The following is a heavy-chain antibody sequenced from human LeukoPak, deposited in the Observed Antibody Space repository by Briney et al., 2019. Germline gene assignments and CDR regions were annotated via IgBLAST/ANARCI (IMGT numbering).Heavy chain of an antibody. Sequence: PGGSLRLSCAASGFTVSTNYMSWVRQAPGKGLEWVSVIYSGDNTYYADSVKGRFTVSRDTSKNTLYVQMNSLRAEDTAVYYCARVLPLSAYGMDPWGQGTLVTVSS. CDR2: IYSGDNT. CDR3: ARVLPLSAYGMDP. V-gene: IGHV3-66*02. D-gene: IGHD1-14*01. CDR1: GFTVSTNY. J-gene: IGHJ5*02.